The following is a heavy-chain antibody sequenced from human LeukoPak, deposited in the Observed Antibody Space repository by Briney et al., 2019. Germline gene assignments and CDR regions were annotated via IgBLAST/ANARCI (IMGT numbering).Heavy chain of an antibody. J-gene: IGHJ3*02. D-gene: IGHD1-14*01. CDR1: GSTFSSYS. Sequence: SGGSLRLSCAASGSTFSSYSMNWVRQAPGKGLEWVSVIYSGGSTYYADSVKGRFTISRDNSKNTLYLQMNSLRAEDTAVYYCARGVRPSPNRYDAFDIWGQGTMVTVSS. CDR2: IYSGGST. V-gene: IGHV3-66*01. CDR3: ARGVRPSPNRYDAFDI.